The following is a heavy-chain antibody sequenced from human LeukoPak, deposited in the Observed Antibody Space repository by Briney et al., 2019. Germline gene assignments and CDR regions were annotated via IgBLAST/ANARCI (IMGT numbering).Heavy chain of an antibody. CDR2: ISHDGYPT. CDR3: AREYYSSFDY. CDR1: GFYFNPYW. D-gene: IGHD2-21*01. V-gene: IGHV3-7*01. Sequence: GESLRLSCVASGFYFNPYWMAWVRQAPGKGLEWVATISHDGYPTFYVDSVRGRFSISRDNAQNSLFLQMSSLRVDDTAVYYCAREYYSSFDYWGQGALVTVSS. J-gene: IGHJ4*02.